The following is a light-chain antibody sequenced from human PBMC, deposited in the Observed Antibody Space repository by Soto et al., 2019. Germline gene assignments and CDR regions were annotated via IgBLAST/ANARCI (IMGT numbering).Light chain of an antibody. J-gene: IGKJ4*01. CDR3: QQYGTSPFT. CDR1: QSVSRD. CDR2: GAS. V-gene: IGKV3-15*01. Sequence: EIVLTQSPATLSVSPGERATLSCRASQSVSRDLAWYQQKPGQAPRLLIYGASTRAPSIPARFSGSGSGTDFTLTINRLEPEDFAVYYCQQYGTSPFTFGGGTKVEIK.